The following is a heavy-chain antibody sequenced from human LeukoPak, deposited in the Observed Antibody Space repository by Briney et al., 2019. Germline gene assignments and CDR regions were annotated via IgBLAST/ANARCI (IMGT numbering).Heavy chain of an antibody. CDR1: GYSFSDYW. V-gene: IGHV5-51*01. CDR3: ARRDKCSSSWCFDH. J-gene: IGHJ4*02. Sequence: GESLKISCKGSGYSFSDYWIGWVRQMPGKGLEWMGIIFPGDSDTRYSPSFQGQVTVSADKSISTAYLQWSSLKASDTAIYYCARRDKCSSSWCFDHWGQGTLVTVSS. D-gene: IGHD6-13*01. CDR2: IFPGDSDT.